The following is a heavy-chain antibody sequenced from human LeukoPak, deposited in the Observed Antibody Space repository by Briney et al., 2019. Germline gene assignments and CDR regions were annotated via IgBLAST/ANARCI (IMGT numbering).Heavy chain of an antibody. CDR3: ARAAYGSAYGMDV. Sequence: GESLKISCKGSGYSFTSYWISWVRQMPGKGLEWIGGIDPSDSYTNYSPSFQGHVTISADKSISTAYLQWSSLKASDTAMYYCARAAYGSAYGMDVWGKGTTVTVSS. D-gene: IGHD3-10*01. J-gene: IGHJ6*04. CDR1: GYSFTSYW. V-gene: IGHV5-10-1*01. CDR2: IDPSDSYT.